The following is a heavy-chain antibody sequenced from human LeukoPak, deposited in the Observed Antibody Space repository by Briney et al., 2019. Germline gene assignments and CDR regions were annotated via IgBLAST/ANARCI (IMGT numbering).Heavy chain of an antibody. J-gene: IGHJ6*02. CDR1: GYTFTGYY. CDR2: INPNSGGT. Sequence: ASVKVSCKASGYTFTGYYMHWVRQAPGQGLEWMGWINPNSGGTNYAQKFQGWVTMTRDTSISTAYMELSRLRSDDTAVYYCARETYPGTGSTSLRKDYYYCGMDVWGQGTTVTVSS. CDR3: ARETYPGTGSTSLRKDYYYCGMDV. V-gene: IGHV1-2*04. D-gene: IGHD2-2*01.